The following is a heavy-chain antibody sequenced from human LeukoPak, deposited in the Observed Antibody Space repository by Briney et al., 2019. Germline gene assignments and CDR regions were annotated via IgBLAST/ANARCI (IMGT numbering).Heavy chain of an antibody. V-gene: IGHV4-34*01. CDR2: INHSGST. D-gene: IGHD4-17*01. CDR3: ARYERSLRWFDP. J-gene: IGHJ5*02. Sequence: SETLSLTCAVYGGSFSGYYWSWIRQPPGKGLEWIGEINHSGSTNYNPSLKSRVTISVDTFKNQFSLKLSSVTAADTAVYYCARYERSLRWFDPWGQGTLVTVSS. CDR1: GGSFSGYY.